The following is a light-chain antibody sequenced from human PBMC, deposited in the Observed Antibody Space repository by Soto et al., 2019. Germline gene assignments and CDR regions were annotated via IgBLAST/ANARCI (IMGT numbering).Light chain of an antibody. J-gene: IGKJ1*01. CDR2: AAS. Sequence: DIQLTQSPSSLSSSLGDRVTITCRASQSIDTYLNWYQQKPGKAPKFLIYAASSLRSGVPSRFSGGGSGTDFTLTISSLQPEDFATYYCQQSRSTPLLFGQGTKVDI. V-gene: IGKV1-39*01. CDR1: QSIDTY. CDR3: QQSRSTPLL.